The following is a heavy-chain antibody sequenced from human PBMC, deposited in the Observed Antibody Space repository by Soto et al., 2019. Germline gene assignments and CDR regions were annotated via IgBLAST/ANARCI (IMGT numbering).Heavy chain of an antibody. D-gene: IGHD2-15*01. CDR3: ARDGHSGGATGCRPMDV. CDR1: GYTFTSDG. Sequence: QVQLVQSGAEVKKPGASVKVSCKASGYTFTSDGVSWERQAPGQGLEWMGWISGYNGNTNYAQMFRDRVTLTTDTSTSTASMELRSLRSDEPAFYYFARDGHSGGATGCRPMDVWGQGTTITVSS. CDR2: ISGYNGNT. J-gene: IGHJ6*02. V-gene: IGHV1-18*04.